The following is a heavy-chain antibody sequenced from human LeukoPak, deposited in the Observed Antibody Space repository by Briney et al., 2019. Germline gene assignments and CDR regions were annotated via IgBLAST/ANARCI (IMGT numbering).Heavy chain of an antibody. D-gene: IGHD3-16*01. CDR1: GFTFSNAW. Sequence: PGGSLRLSCAASGFTFSNAWMSWVRQAPGKGLEWVSAISGSGGSTYYADSVKGRFTISRDNAKNSLYLQMNSLRAEDTAVYYCAREGAGGNLAFDYWGQGTLVTVSS. V-gene: IGHV3-11*04. CDR3: AREGAGGNLAFDY. CDR2: ISGSGGST. J-gene: IGHJ4*02.